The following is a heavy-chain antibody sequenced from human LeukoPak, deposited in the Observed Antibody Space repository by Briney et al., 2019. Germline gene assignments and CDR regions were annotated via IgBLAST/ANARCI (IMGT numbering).Heavy chain of an antibody. D-gene: IGHD1-26*01. Sequence: GGSLRLSCAASGFTFSNNAMSWVRQAPGKGLEWVSATSTSGGSAYYADSVKGRFTISRDNSKNTLYPQMDSLRADDTAIYYCARYSGSYYYPPAWDLWGQGTLVTVSS. CDR1: GFTFSNNA. CDR2: TSTSGGSA. J-gene: IGHJ4*02. CDR3: ARYSGSYYYPPAWDL. V-gene: IGHV3-23*01.